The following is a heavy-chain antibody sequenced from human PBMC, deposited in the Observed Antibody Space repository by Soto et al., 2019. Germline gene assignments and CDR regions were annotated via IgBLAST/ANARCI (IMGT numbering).Heavy chain of an antibody. Sequence: ASVKVSFKASGFTFITYDCSWVRQAAGQGLEWMGWMNPNNGNAGFAQKFRGRINMTRNTSISTAYLELSSLRSDDSAVYFCARRKEWSGPYYLDLWGQGTQVTVSS. CDR3: ARRKEWSGPYYLDL. CDR2: MNPNNGNA. D-gene: IGHD3-3*01. CDR1: GFTFITYD. V-gene: IGHV1-8*01. J-gene: IGHJ4*02.